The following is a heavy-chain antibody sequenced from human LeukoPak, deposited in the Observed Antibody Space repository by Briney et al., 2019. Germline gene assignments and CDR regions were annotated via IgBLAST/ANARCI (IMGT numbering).Heavy chain of an antibody. CDR3: AKACLRYSSGWTPIDY. Sequence: PGRSLRLSCAASGFTFDDYAMHWVRQAPGKGLEWVSGISWNSGSIGYADSVKGRFTISRDNAKSSLYLQMNSLRAEDTALYYCAKACLRYSSGWTPIDYWGQGTLVTVSS. CDR2: ISWNSGSI. CDR1: GFTFDDYA. D-gene: IGHD6-19*01. V-gene: IGHV3-9*01. J-gene: IGHJ4*02.